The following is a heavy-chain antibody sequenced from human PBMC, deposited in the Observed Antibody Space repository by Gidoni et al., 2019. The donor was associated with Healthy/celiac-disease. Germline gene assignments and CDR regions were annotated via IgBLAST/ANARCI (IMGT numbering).Heavy chain of an antibody. CDR2: IYYSGST. V-gene: IGHV4-31*03. CDR1: GGSISSGGYY. D-gene: IGHD2-15*01. J-gene: IGHJ4*02. Sequence: QVQLQESGPGLVKPSQTLSLTCTVSGGSISSGGYYWSWIRQHPGKGLEWIGYIYYSGSTYYNPSLKSRVTISVDTSKNQFSLKLSSVTAADTAVYYCARMRVAATLSGPTGYFDYWGQGTLVTVSS. CDR3: ARMRVAATLSGPTGYFDY.